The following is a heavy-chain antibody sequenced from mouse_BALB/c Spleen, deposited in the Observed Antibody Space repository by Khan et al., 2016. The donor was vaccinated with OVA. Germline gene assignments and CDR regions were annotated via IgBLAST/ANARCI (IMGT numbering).Heavy chain of an antibody. Sequence: PLEASGPGLVAPSQSLSITCTVSGLSLPNYGISWIRQPPGKGLEWLGVIWGDGSTNYHSALISRLSINKDNSKSQVFLKLNSLQTDDRARYYCAIIFNGYDWFTNWGQGSLVTVSA. V-gene: IGHV2-3*01. CDR2: IWGDGST. CDR1: GLSLPNYG. CDR3: AIIFNGYDWFTN. J-gene: IGHJ3*01. D-gene: IGHD2-2*01.